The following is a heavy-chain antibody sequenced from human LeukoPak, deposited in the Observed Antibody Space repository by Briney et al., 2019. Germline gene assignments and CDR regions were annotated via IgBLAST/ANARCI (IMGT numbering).Heavy chain of an antibody. D-gene: IGHD2-15*01. V-gene: IGHV3-66*01. CDR3: ARGPGWNYFDY. Sequence: PGGSLRLSCEDSGFTARIYYMTWIRQAPGRGLECVSYLYSDGSTYYADSVKDRFTVSSDNSKNTVYLQMSSLRAEDTAVYHCARGPGWNYFDYWGQGTLVTVSS. CDR1: GFTARIYY. J-gene: IGHJ4*02. CDR2: LYSDGST.